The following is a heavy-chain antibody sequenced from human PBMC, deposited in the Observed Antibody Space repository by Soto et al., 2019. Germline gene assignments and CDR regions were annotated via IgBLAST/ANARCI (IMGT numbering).Heavy chain of an antibody. D-gene: IGHD1-26*01. CDR3: VTEGVGATTRDYYYGMDV. V-gene: IGHV1-24*01. J-gene: IGHJ6*02. Sequence: QVQLVQSGAEVKKPGASVKVSCKVSGYTLTELSMHWVRQAPGKGLEWMGGFDPEDGETIYAQKFQGRVTMTEDTSTDTAYMELSSLRSEDTAVYYCVTEGVGATTRDYYYGMDVWGQGTTVTVSS. CDR2: FDPEDGET. CDR1: GYTLTELS.